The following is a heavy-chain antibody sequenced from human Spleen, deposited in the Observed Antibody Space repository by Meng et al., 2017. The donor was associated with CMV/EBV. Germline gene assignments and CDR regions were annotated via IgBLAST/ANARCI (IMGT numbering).Heavy chain of an antibody. V-gene: IGHV2-70D*14. D-gene: IGHD3-16*01. CDR2: IDWDDDK. CDR3: ARMEVGATVTDYFDY. Sequence: SGPTLVKPTQTLTVSCTFSGFSLTTYSMRVSWIRQPPGKALEWLARIDWDDDKFYSTSLKTRLTISKDTSKNQVGLTMTNMDPVDTATYFCARMEVGATVTDYFDYWGQGTLVTVSS. J-gene: IGHJ4*02. CDR1: GFSLTTYSMR.